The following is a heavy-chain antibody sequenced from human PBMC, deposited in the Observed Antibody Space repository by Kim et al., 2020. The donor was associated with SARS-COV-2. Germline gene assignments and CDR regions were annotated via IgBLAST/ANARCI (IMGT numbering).Heavy chain of an antibody. Sequence: SQTFQGRVTITRDTSASTAYMELSSLRSEDTAVYYCARSFFVAAAGNYDYWGQGTLVTVSS. CDR3: ARSFFVAAAGNYDY. D-gene: IGHD6-13*01. V-gene: IGHV1-3*01. J-gene: IGHJ4*02.